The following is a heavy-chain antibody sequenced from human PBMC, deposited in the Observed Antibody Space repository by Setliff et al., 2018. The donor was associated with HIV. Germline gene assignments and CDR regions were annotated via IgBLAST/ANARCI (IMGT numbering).Heavy chain of an antibody. CDR2: MNQSGTT. Sequence: PSETLSLTCSVYGTSFSDHYWSWVRQTPGKGLEWIGEMNQSGTTNYNPSLKSLVTMSIDTSERQFSLKLTSVTAADTAVYYCVRWYYCFSGACYRADYWGQGTMVTVSS. J-gene: IGHJ4*02. D-gene: IGHD2-21*02. CDR3: VRWYYCFSGACYRADY. V-gene: IGHV4-34*01. CDR1: GTSFSDHY.